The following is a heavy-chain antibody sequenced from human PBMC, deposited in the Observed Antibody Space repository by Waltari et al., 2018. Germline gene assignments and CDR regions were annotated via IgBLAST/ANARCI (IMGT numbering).Heavy chain of an antibody. CDR2: ISYTGST. Sequence: QLQLQESGPGLVKPSETLSLTCAVSGGSISNNNYHWGGIGQPPGKGLEWIGSISYTGSTYYNPSLKSRVTISVDTSKNQFSLKLSSVTAADTAVYYCARHVGSSWPPRYYYYGMDVWGQGTTVTVSS. V-gene: IGHV4-39*01. J-gene: IGHJ6*02. D-gene: IGHD6-13*01. CDR3: ARHVGSSWPPRYYYYGMDV. CDR1: GGSISNNNYH.